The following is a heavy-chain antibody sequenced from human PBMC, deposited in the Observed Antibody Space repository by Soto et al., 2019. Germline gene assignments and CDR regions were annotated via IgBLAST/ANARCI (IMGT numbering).Heavy chain of an antibody. CDR3: ARQVAGTSTIDY. CDR2: IYYSGST. D-gene: IGHD6-19*01. CDR1: GGSISSSSYY. J-gene: IGHJ4*02. V-gene: IGHV4-39*01. Sequence: SETLSLTCTVSGGSISSSSYYWGWIRQPPGKGLEWIGSIYYSGSTYYNPSLKSRVTISVDTSKNQFSLKLSSVTAADTAVYYCARQVAGTSTIDYWGQGTLVTVSS.